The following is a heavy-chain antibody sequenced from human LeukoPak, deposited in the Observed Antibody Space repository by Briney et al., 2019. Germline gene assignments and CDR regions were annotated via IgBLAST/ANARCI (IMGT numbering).Heavy chain of an antibody. V-gene: IGHV4-59*08. CDR3: ARQIYPWAPFDP. J-gene: IGHJ5*02. Sequence: SETLSLTCTVSGGSISSYYWSWIRQPPGKGLEWIGYIYYSGSTNYNPSLKSRVTISVDTSKNQFSLKLSSVTAADTAVYYCARQIYPWAPFDPWGQGTLVTVSS. D-gene: IGHD7-27*01. CDR1: GGSISSYY. CDR2: IYYSGST.